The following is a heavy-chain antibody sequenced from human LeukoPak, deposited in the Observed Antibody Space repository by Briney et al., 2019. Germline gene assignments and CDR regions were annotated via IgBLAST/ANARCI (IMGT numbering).Heavy chain of an antibody. Sequence: GASVKVSCKASGYTFTSYGISWVRQAPGQGLEWMGWISAYNGNTNYAQKLQGRVTMTTDTSTSTAHMELRSLRSDDTAVYYCARDKDYIWGSSPKFDYWGQGTLVTVSS. D-gene: IGHD3-16*01. CDR2: ISAYNGNT. V-gene: IGHV1-18*01. J-gene: IGHJ4*02. CDR3: ARDKDYIWGSSPKFDY. CDR1: GYTFTSYG.